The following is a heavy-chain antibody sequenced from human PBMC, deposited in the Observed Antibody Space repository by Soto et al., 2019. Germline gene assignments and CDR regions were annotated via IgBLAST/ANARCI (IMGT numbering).Heavy chain of an antibody. CDR3: AKDPGETKNWYFDL. CDR1: EFTFSNYA. V-gene: IGHV3-23*01. CDR2: ISGSGETT. J-gene: IGHJ2*01. Sequence: PGGSLRLSCAASEFTFSNYAMSWVRQAPGKGLEWVSAISGSGETTYYAHSVKGRFTISRDNSRKTQYLQMNSLRAEDTAVYYCAKDPGETKNWYFDLWGRGTLVTVSS.